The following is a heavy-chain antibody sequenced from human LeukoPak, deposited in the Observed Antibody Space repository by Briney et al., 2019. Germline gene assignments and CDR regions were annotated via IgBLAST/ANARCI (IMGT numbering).Heavy chain of an antibody. CDR3: ASTHYYDSSVDY. Sequence: SETLSLTCTVSGGSIRNYYWSWIRQPPGKGLEWIGYIYYSGSTNYNPSLRSRVTISVDTSKNQFSLKLSSVTAADTAVYYCASTHYYDSSVDYWGQGTLVTVSS. CDR2: IYYSGST. CDR1: GGSIRNYY. V-gene: IGHV4-59*01. J-gene: IGHJ4*02. D-gene: IGHD3-22*01.